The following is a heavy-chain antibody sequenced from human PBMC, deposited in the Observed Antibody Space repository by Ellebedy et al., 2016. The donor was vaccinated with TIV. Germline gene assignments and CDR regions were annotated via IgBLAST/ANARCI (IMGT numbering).Heavy chain of an antibody. J-gene: IGHJ3*01. V-gene: IGHV1-58*01. CDR2: IVVGRGNT. CDR3: AAEGDLSDAFDV. Sequence: ASVKVSCKASGFTFSSSAVQWVRQARGQRLEWIGWIVVGRGNTNYAQKFQARVTITRDMSTSTAYMELSSLRSEDTAVYYCAAEGDLSDAFDVWGQGTMVTVSS. CDR1: GFTFSSSA. D-gene: IGHD2-21*02.